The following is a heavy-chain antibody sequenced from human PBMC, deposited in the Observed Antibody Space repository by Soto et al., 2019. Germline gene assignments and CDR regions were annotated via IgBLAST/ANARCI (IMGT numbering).Heavy chain of an antibody. CDR2: MNPNSGNT. D-gene: IGHD2-15*01. Sequence: QVQLVQSGAEVKKPGASVKVSCKASGYTFTSYDINWVRQATGQGLEWMGWMNPNSGNTGYAQKFQGRLTMTRNTSISTAYMELSSLRSEDTAVYYCARIGYLPARGRSPTRYFDLWGRGTLVTVSS. V-gene: IGHV1-8*01. J-gene: IGHJ2*01. CDR3: ARIGYLPARGRSPTRYFDL. CDR1: GYTFTSYD.